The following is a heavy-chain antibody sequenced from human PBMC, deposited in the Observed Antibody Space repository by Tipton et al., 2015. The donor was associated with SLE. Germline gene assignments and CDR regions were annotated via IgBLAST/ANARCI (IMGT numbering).Heavy chain of an antibody. D-gene: IGHD5-24*01. CDR1: GGSMSGYH. Sequence: SLTCTVSGGSMSGYHWSWVRRPPGKGLEWIGYVYYSGSTNYNPSFRGRFTISVDTSKNQFSLKLSSVTAADTAVYYCAREGPGWRLDVWGQGTTVTASS. V-gene: IGHV4-59*01. CDR3: AREGPGWRLDV. CDR2: VYYSGST. J-gene: IGHJ6*02.